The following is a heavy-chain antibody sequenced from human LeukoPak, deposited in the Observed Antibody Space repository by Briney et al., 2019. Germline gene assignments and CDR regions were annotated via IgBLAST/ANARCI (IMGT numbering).Heavy chain of an antibody. Sequence: PSGTLSLTCAVSGGSISSGGYSWSWIRQPPGKGLEWIGYIYYSGSTYYNPSLKSRVTISVDTSKNQFSLKLSSVTAADTAVYYCARGLLFDYGAINWFDPWGQGTLVTVSS. V-gene: IGHV4-30-4*07. CDR1: GGSISSGGYS. J-gene: IGHJ5*02. CDR3: ARGLLFDYGAINWFDP. CDR2: IYYSGST. D-gene: IGHD4/OR15-4a*01.